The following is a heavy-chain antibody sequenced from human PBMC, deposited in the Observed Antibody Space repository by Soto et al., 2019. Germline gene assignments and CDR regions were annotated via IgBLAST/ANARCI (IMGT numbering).Heavy chain of an antibody. V-gene: IGHV4-59*02. CDR1: GGTGIPYY. CDR3: ARNSVYGTGLAFDL. CDR2: VYYSGST. J-gene: IGHJ3*01. D-gene: IGHD5-12*01. Sequence: PSETLSLTCTVSGGTGIPYYWSWIRQPPGKGLEWIGYVYYSGSTNYSPSLESRLRISVDTSSNQFSLRLTSVTTADTALYYCARNSVYGTGLAFDLWGRGTMVTVSS.